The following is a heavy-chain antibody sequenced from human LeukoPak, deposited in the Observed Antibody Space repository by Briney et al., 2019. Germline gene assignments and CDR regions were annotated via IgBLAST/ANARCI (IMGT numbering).Heavy chain of an antibody. CDR1: GFTFSNYA. V-gene: IGHV3-23*01. CDR2: ISGSGGNT. J-gene: IGHJ4*02. Sequence: GGSLRLSCAASGFTFSNYAMSWVRQAPGKGLEWVSAISGSGGNTYYADSVKGRFTISRDNSKNTLYLQMNSLRAKDTAVYYCARGTGGSYNPFGYWGQGTLVTVSS. D-gene: IGHD1-26*01. CDR3: ARGTGGSYNPFGY.